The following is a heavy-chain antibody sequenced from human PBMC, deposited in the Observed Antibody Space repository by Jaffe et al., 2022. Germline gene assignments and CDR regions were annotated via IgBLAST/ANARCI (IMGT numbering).Heavy chain of an antibody. CDR2: INSGGSST. V-gene: IGHV3-23*01. CDR1: GFTFSSYA. D-gene: IGHD2-2*01. Sequence: EVQLLESGGGLVQPGGSLRLSCAASGFTFSSYAMSWVRQAPGKGLEWVSAINSGGSSTYYADSVKGRFTISRDNSKNTVYLQMNSLRAEDTALYYCAKFDRAPTCSSTSCYYFDYWGQGTLVTVSS. CDR3: AKFDRAPTCSSTSCYYFDY. J-gene: IGHJ4*02.